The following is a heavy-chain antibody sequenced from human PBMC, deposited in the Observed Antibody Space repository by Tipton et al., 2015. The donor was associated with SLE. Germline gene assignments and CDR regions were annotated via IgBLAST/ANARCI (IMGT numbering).Heavy chain of an antibody. D-gene: IGHD3-9*01. CDR3: TRADWFPGYGMDV. CDR2: IRSKAYGGTT. Sequence: SLRLSRTASGFTFGDYAMSWVRQAPGKGLEWVGFIRSKAYGGTTEYAASVKGRFTISRDDSTSIAYLQMNSLKTEDTAVYYCTRADWFPGYGMDVWGKGTTVTVAS. V-gene: IGHV3-49*04. J-gene: IGHJ6*04. CDR1: GFTFGDYA.